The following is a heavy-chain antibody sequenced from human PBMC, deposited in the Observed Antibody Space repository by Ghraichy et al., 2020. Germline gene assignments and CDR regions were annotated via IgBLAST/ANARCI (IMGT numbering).Heavy chain of an antibody. V-gene: IGHV4-34*01. CDR3: ARVAFTGRSKYFQH. CDR2: INHSGRT. D-gene: IGHD3-9*01. J-gene: IGHJ1*01. CDR1: GGSFSGYY. Sequence: SETLSLTCAVYGGSFSGYYWSWIRQPPGKGLEWIGEINHSGRTDYNPSLKSRVTFSVDTSKTQFSLKLSSVTAADTAVYYCARVAFTGRSKYFQHWGQGTLVTVSA.